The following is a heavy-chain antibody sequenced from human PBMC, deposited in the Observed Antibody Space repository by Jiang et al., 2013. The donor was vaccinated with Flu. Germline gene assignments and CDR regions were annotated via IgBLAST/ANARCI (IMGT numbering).Heavy chain of an antibody. CDR3: ARSRSRRGSPVVHYYYYYGMYI. V-gene: IGHV4-31*03. CDR1: GGSISSGGYY. Sequence: GPGLVKPSQTLSLTCTVSGGSISSGGYYWSWIRQHPGKGLEWIGYIYYSGSTSYNPSLKSRVTISVDTSKNQFSLKLSSVTAADTAVYYCARSRSRRGSPVVHYYYYYGMYIWGQGTTVTVSS. J-gene: IGHJ6*02. CDR2: IYYSGST. D-gene: IGHD3-22*01.